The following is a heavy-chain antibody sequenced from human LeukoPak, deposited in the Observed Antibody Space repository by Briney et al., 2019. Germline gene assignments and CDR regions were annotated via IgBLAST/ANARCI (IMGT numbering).Heavy chain of an antibody. CDR3: ARDSGGNSGVDY. D-gene: IGHD4-23*01. CDR2: IYYSGST. J-gene: IGHJ4*02. CDR1: GGSISSYY. V-gene: IGHV4-59*01. Sequence: SETLSLTCTVSGGSISSYYWSWIRQPPGKGLEWIGYIYYSGSTNYNPSLKSRVTISVDTSKNQFSLRLSSVTAADTAVYYCARDSGGNSGVDYWGQGTLVTVSS.